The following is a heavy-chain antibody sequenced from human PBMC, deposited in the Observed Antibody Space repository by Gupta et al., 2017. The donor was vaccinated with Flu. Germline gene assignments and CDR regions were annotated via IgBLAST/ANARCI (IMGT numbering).Heavy chain of an antibody. Sequence: QVQLVESGGGVVQPGRSLSLSCSASGFTFRSYYMYWVRQTPGKGLEWVAVISYDGSTESYADTVKGRFTISRDNSKNTLYLLMNSLRVEDTGVYYCAKSRSAASPPSYSFDYWGQGTLVTVSS. D-gene: IGHD2-15*01. J-gene: IGHJ4*02. CDR3: AKSRSAASPPSYSFDY. CDR1: GFTFRSYY. V-gene: IGHV3-30-3*02. CDR2: ISYDGSTE.